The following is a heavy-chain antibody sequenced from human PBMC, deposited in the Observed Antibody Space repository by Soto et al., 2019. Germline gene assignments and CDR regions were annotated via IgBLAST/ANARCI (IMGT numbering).Heavy chain of an antibody. D-gene: IGHD3-3*01. V-gene: IGHV4-59*01. J-gene: IGHJ6*02. Sequence: PSETLSLTCTVSGGSISIYYWSWIRHPPGKGLEWIGYIYYSGSTNYNPSLKSRVTISVDTSKNQFSLKLSSVTAADTAVYYCARDHYYDFWSGYYRGGMDVWGQGTTVTVSS. CDR3: ARDHYYDFWSGYYRGGMDV. CDR1: GGSISIYY. CDR2: IYYSGST.